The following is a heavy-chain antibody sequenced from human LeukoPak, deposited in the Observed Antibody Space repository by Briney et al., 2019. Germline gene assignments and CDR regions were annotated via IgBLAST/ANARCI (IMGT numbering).Heavy chain of an antibody. CDR3: AKSYGSGTRFDAFDI. Sequence: GGSLRLSCAASGLTFSSYGMHWVRQAPGKGLEWVAFIRYDGSNKYYADSVKGRFTISRDNSKNTLYLQMNSLRAEDTAVYYCAKSYGSGTRFDAFDIWGQGTMVTVSS. CDR2: IRYDGSNK. CDR1: GLTFSSYG. D-gene: IGHD3-10*01. J-gene: IGHJ3*02. V-gene: IGHV3-30*02.